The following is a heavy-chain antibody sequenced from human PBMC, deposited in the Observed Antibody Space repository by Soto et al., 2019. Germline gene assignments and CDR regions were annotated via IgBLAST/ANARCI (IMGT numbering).Heavy chain of an antibody. V-gene: IGHV3-33*01. Sequence: QVQLVESGGGVVQPGRSLRLSCAASGFTFSSYGMHWVRQAPGKGLEWVAVIWYDGSNKYYADSVKGRFTISRDNSKNTLYLQMNSLRAEDTAVYYCARAGIAAAGFVWFDYWGQGTLVTVSS. CDR2: IWYDGSNK. CDR1: GFTFSSYG. D-gene: IGHD6-13*01. CDR3: ARAGIAAAGFVWFDY. J-gene: IGHJ4*02.